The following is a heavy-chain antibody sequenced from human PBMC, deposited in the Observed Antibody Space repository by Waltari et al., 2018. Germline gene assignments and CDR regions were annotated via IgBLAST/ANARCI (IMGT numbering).Heavy chain of an antibody. V-gene: IGHV3-30*18. CDR3: AKGYPGSDYGDR. Sequence: QVQLVESGGGVVQPGRSLRLSCAASGFTFSSYGMHWVRQAPGKGVEWVAVISYDGSNKYYADSVKGRFTISRDNSKNTLYLQMNSLRAEDTAVYYCAKGYPGSDYGDRWGQGTLVTVSS. CDR1: GFTFSSYG. CDR2: ISYDGSNK. D-gene: IGHD4-17*01. J-gene: IGHJ4*02.